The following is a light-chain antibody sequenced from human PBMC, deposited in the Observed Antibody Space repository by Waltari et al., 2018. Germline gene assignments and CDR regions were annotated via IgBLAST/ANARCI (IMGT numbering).Light chain of an antibody. CDR3: SSYTSSTVV. Sequence: QSALTQPASVSGSPGQSITISCTGTSSDVGGYNYVSWYQQHPGKAPKLMIYDVSNRPSGVANRCPGSKSGNTASLTISGLQAEDEADYDCSSYTSSTVVFGGGTKLTVL. V-gene: IGLV2-14*03. J-gene: IGLJ2*01. CDR1: SSDVGGYNY. CDR2: DVS.